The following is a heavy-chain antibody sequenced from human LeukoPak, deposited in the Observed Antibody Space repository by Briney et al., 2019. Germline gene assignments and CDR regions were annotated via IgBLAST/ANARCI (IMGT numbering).Heavy chain of an antibody. CDR2: IIPIFGTA. CDR3: ASSRPRTGVVTPWGYFDY. D-gene: IGHD4-23*01. V-gene: IGHV1-69*13. J-gene: IGHJ4*01. CDR1: GGTFSSYA. Sequence: SVKVSCKASGGTFSSYAISWVRQAPGQGLEWMGGIIPIFGTANYARKFQGRVTITADESTSTAYMELSSLRSEDTAVYYCASSRPRTGVVTPWGYFDYWGHGTLVTVSS.